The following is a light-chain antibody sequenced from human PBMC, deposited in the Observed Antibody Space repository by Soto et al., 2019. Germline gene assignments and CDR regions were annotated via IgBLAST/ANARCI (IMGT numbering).Light chain of an antibody. Sequence: DNELTLSPSSLSVSVGDRVTITCQASQDINKNLIWYQQKPGQAPKLLIYDASDLETGVPSRFSGSGSGTGFTFTISSLQPEDFATYYCQLDDSTPLTFGQGTRLEI. V-gene: IGKV1-33*01. CDR1: QDINKN. CDR3: QLDDSTPLT. J-gene: IGKJ5*01. CDR2: DAS.